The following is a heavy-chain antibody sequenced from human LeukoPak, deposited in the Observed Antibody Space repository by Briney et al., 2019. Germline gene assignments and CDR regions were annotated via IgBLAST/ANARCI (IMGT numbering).Heavy chain of an antibody. Sequence: ASVKVSCKVSGYTLTELSMHWVRQAPGKGLEWMGGFDPEDGETIYAQKFQGRVTMTEDASTDTAYMELSSLRSEDTAVCYCATVVVALPDFWSGYFLDYWGQGTLVTVTS. CDR3: ATVVVALPDFWSGYFLDY. CDR1: GYTLTELS. V-gene: IGHV1-24*01. D-gene: IGHD3-3*01. CDR2: FDPEDGET. J-gene: IGHJ4*02.